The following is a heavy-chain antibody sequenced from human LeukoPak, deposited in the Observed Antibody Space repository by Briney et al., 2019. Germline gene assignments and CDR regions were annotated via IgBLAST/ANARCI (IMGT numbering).Heavy chain of an antibody. J-gene: IGHJ4*02. V-gene: IGHV2-5*02. CDR3: AHSPPYGSGSYYYYAY. D-gene: IGHD3-10*01. CDR2: IYLDGNK. Sequence: ESALTLVKPTQTLTLSCTFSGFSLSTSGVGAGWIRQPPGKALEWHAVIYLDGNKLYSPALKSRLTITKDPSKIQVVLTMTNMEPVDTATYYCAHSPPYGSGSYYYYAYWGQGTLVTVSS. CDR1: GFSLSTSGVG.